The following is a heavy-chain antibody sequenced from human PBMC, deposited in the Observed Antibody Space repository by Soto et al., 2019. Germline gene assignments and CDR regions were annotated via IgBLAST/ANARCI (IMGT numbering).Heavy chain of an antibody. Sequence: QVQLQESGPGLVKPSQTLSLTCTVSGGSITSGGYYWSWIRQHPGKGLEWLLYIYDSGSNFYNPSHKNRITRSVDTSKNQSSLQMSSVTVADTAVYFCARKQAGYFYGIDYWGQGTLVTVSS. J-gene: IGHJ4*02. CDR1: GGSITSGGYY. CDR2: IYDSGSN. V-gene: IGHV4-31*03. D-gene: IGHD3-10*01. CDR3: ARKQAGYFYGIDY.